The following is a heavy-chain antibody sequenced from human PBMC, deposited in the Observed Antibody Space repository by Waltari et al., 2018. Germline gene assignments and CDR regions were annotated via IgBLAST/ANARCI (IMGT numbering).Heavy chain of an antibody. J-gene: IGHJ3*02. CDR3: ARDRGYCSSTSCFFSAFDI. Sequence: QVQLVQSGAEVKKPGASVKVSCKASGYTFTGYYMHWVRQAPGQGLEWMGWINPNSGGQNYAQKFQGRVTRTRETSISTAYMELSRLRSDDTAVYYCARDRGYCSSTSCFFSAFDIWGQGTMVTVSS. D-gene: IGHD2-2*01. CDR1: GYTFTGYY. CDR2: INPNSGGQ. V-gene: IGHV1-2*02.